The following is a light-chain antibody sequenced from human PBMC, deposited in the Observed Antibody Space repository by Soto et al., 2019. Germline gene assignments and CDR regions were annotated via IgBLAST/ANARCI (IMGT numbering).Light chain of an antibody. CDR2: RAS. CDR3: QQHGSSPNT. J-gene: IGKJ2*01. CDR1: ESVIDNC. V-gene: IGKV3-20*01. Sequence: EIVLTQSPGTLSLSPGERVTLSCRASESVIDNCLAWFQQKPGQAPRLLIYRASSRATGIPDRFSGSGSGKDFALTISRLEPDDFALYYCQQHGSSPNTFAQGTKLEIK.